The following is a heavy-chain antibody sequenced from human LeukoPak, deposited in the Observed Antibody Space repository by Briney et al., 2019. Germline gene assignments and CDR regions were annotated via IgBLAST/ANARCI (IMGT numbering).Heavy chain of an antibody. V-gene: IGHV3-23*01. D-gene: IGHD1-26*01. J-gene: IGHJ2*01. CDR3: AKDRTVGASYWYFDL. Sequence: GGSLRLSCAASGVTLSSFAMSWARQAPGEGLEWVSGVCSSGSGDNTYYADSVKGRFTISRDSSKNTLFLHMNTLRAEDTAIYYCAKDRTVGASYWYFDLWGRGTLVTVSS. CDR1: GVTLSSFA. CDR2: VCSSGSGDNT.